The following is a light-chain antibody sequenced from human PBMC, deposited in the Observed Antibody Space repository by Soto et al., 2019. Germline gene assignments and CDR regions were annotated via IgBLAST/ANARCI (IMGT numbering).Light chain of an antibody. CDR3: QSYDSSIAV. CDR1: SGSIASNY. V-gene: IGLV6-57*03. CDR2: EDN. J-gene: IGLJ3*02. Sequence: FMLTQPHSVSESPGKTVTISCTRSSGSIASNYVQWYQQRPGSAPTTVTYEDNQRPSGVPDRFSGSIDSSSNSASLTISGLKTEDEADYYCQSYDSSIAVFGGGTKLTVL.